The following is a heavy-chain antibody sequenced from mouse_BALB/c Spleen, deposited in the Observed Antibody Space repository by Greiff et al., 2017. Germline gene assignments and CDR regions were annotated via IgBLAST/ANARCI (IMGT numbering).Heavy chain of an antibody. CDR2: ISDGGSYT. Sequence: EVQVVESGGGLVKPGGSLKLSCAASGFTFSDYYLYWVRQTPEKRLEWVATISDGGSYTYYPDSVKGRFTISRDKAKNNLYLQMGSLRSEGTAMYYCARDLYRGGAMGCWGRGTSGTVSS. CDR3: ARDLYRGGAMGC. V-gene: IGHV5-4*02. D-gene: IGHD5-1-1*01. CDR1: GFTFSDYY. J-gene: IGHJ4*01.